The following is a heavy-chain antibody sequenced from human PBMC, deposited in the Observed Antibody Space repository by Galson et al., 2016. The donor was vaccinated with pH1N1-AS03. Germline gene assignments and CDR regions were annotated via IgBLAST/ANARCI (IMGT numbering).Heavy chain of an antibody. CDR2: IWYDGSTI. CDR1: GFSYNTFG. V-gene: IGHV3-33*01. Sequence: SLRLSCAASGFSYNTFGMHWVRQAPGKGLEWLAVIWYDGSTIYYADSVKGRFTISRDNSQNTLYLQTNSLTGDDTAVYYCGRRFRSGSLVDHWGLGTLVIVSS. J-gene: IGHJ4*02. D-gene: IGHD3-3*01. CDR3: GRRFRSGSLVDH.